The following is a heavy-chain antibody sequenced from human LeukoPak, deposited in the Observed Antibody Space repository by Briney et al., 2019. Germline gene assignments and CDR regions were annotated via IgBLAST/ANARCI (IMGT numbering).Heavy chain of an antibody. J-gene: IGHJ5*02. V-gene: IGHV3-66*04. CDR1: GFTVSSNY. D-gene: IGHD3-10*01. CDR2: IYSGGST. Sequence: GGSLRLSCAASGFTVSSNYMSWVRQAPGKGLEWVSVIYSGGSTYYADSVKGRFTISRDNSKNTLYLQMNSLRAEDTAVYYCAGLVRGVIRGWFDPWGQGTLVTVSS. CDR3: AGLVRGVIRGWFDP.